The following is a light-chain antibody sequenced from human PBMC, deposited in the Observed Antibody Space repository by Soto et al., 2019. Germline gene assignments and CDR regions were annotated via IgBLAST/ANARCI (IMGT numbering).Light chain of an antibody. CDR1: QSVSSN. Sequence: EIVMTQSPATLSVSPGERATLSCGASQSVSSNLAWYQQKPGQAPRLLIYGASTRATGIPARFSGSGSGTEITLTISSLQPEDFATYYCQQVNIYPLTFGGGTKVDIK. CDR3: QQVNIYPLT. CDR2: GAS. V-gene: IGKV3-15*01. J-gene: IGKJ4*01.